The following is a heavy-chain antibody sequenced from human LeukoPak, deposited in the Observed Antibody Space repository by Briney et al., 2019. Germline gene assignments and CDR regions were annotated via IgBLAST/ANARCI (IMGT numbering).Heavy chain of an antibody. Sequence: PGGSLSLSCAASGFTFDDYAMHWVRQAPGKGLEWVSLISGDGGSTYYADSVKGRFTISRDNSKNTLYLQMNSLRADDTAVYYCAKGDYYDFDYWGQGTLVTVSS. CDR3: AKGDYYDFDY. D-gene: IGHD3-10*01. CDR1: GFTFDDYA. V-gene: IGHV3-43*02. CDR2: ISGDGGST. J-gene: IGHJ4*02.